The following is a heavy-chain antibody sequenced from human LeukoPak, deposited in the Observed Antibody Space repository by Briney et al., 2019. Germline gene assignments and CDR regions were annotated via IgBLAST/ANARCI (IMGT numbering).Heavy chain of an antibody. J-gene: IGHJ6*03. Sequence: SQTLSLTCAISGDSVSSNSAAWNWIRQSPSRGLEWLGRTYYRSKWYNDYAVSVKSRITINPDTSKNQFSLKLSSVTAADTAVYYCARAYPQSGCSSTSCLSYHYYYYMDVWGKGTTVTVSS. D-gene: IGHD2-2*01. CDR2: TYYRSKWYN. CDR3: ARAYPQSGCSSTSCLSYHYYYYMDV. V-gene: IGHV6-1*01. CDR1: GDSVSSNSAA.